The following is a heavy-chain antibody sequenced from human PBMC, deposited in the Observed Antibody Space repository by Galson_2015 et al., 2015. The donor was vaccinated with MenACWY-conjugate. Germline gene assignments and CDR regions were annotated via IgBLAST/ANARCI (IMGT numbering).Heavy chain of an antibody. Sequence: QSGAEVTKPGDSLQISCKASGYIFTTYWIAWVRQMPGKGLEWMGLISPGDSNTRYSPSFQGQVTISADKSISTACLQWSSLKASDTAMYYCARHPPGGRGMDVWGQGTTVTVSS. CDR1: GYIFTTYW. CDR3: ARHPPGGRGMDV. V-gene: IGHV5-51*01. J-gene: IGHJ6*02. CDR2: ISPGDSNT. D-gene: IGHD1-26*01.